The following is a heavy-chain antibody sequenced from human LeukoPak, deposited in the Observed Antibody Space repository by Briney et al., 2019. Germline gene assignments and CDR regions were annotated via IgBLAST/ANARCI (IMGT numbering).Heavy chain of an antibody. J-gene: IGHJ6*02. V-gene: IGHV3-7*01. CDR2: IKQDGTEK. D-gene: IGHD6-6*01. Sequence: GGSPRLSCAASGFTFSSYWMSWVRQAPGKGLEWVANIKQDGTEKYYVDSVKGRFTISRDNAKTSLYLQMNSLRAEDTAVYFCARRGKVSSSTDVWGQGTTVTVSS. CDR3: ARRGKVSSSTDV. CDR1: GFTFSSYW.